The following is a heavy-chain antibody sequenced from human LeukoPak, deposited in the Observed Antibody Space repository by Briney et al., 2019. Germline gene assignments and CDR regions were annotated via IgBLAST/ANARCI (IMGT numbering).Heavy chain of an antibody. CDR3: EREPRYGSGSYYLYYYGMDV. Sequence: GGSLRLSCAASGFTVSSNYMSWVRQAPGKGLEWVSVIYSGGSTYYADSVKGRFTISRDNSKNTLYLQMNSLRAEDTAVYYCEREPRYGSGSYYLYYYGMDVWGQGTTVTVSS. CDR2: IYSGGST. V-gene: IGHV3-66*01. CDR1: GFTVSSNY. J-gene: IGHJ6*02. D-gene: IGHD3-10*01.